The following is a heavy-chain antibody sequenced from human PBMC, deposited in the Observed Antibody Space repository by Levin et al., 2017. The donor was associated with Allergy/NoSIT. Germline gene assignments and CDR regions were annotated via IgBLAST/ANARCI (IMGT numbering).Heavy chain of an antibody. V-gene: IGHV6-1*01. D-gene: IGHD1-7*01. CDR2: TYYRSKWYN. Sequence: SQTLSLTCAISGDSVSSNSAAWNWIRQSPSRGLEWLGRTYYRSKWYNDYAVSVKSRITINPDTSKNQFSLQLNSVTPEDTAVYYCARDQYNWNYGWGYNWFDPWGQGTLVTVSS. J-gene: IGHJ5*02. CDR1: GDSVSSNSAA. CDR3: ARDQYNWNYGWGYNWFDP.